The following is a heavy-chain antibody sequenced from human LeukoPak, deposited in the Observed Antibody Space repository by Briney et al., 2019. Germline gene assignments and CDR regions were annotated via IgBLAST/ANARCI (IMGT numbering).Heavy chain of an antibody. CDR2: ISAYNGNT. J-gene: IGHJ6*03. CDR3: ARDGIVRRVVVAATPYYYYYYMDV. CDR1: GYTFTSYG. Sequence: ASVKVSCKASGYTFTSYGISWVRQAPGQGLEWMGWISAYNGNTNYAQKLQGRVTMTTDTSTSTAYMELRSLRSDDTAVYYCARDGIVRRVVVAATPYYYYYYMDVWGKGTTVTISS. V-gene: IGHV1-18*01. D-gene: IGHD2-15*01.